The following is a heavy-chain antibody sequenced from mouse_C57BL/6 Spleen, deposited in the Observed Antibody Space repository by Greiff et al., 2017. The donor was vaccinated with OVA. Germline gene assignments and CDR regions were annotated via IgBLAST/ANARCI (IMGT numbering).Heavy chain of an antibody. V-gene: IGHV1-26*01. CDR3: ARGGLLSHWYFDV. D-gene: IGHD2-1*01. J-gene: IGHJ1*03. Sequence: EVQLQQSGPELVKPGASVKISCKASGYTFTDYYMNWVKQSHGKSLEWIGDINPNNGGTSYNQKFKGKATLTVDKSSSTAYMELRSLTSEDSAVYYCARGGLLSHWYFDVWGTGTTVTVSS. CDR1: GYTFTDYY. CDR2: INPNNGGT.